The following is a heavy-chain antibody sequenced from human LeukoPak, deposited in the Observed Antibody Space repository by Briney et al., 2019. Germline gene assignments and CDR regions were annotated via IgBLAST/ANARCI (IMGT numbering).Heavy chain of an antibody. CDR2: INPNSGGT. V-gene: IGHV1-2*06. J-gene: IGHJ6*03. CDR3: ARVTGYYYYYMDV. CDR1: GYTFTGYY. Sequence: ASVKVSCKASGYTFTGYYMHWVRQAPGQRLEWMGRINPNSGGTNYAQKFQGRVTMTRDTSISTAYMELSRLRSDDTAVYYCARVTGYYYYYMDVWGKGTTVTVSS. D-gene: IGHD3-10*01.